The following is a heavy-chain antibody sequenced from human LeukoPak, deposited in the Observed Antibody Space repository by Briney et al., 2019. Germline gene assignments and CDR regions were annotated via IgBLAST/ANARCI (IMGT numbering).Heavy chain of an antibody. Sequence: GGSLRLSCAASGFTFSSYAMSWVRQALGKGLEWVSAISGSGGSTYYADSVKARFTISRDNSKNTLYLQMNSLRAEDTAVYYCAKDRWEETYYGSGSYWDYWGQGTLVTVSS. CDR1: GFTFSSYA. CDR3: AKDRWEETYYGSGSYWDY. CDR2: ISGSGGST. V-gene: IGHV3-23*01. J-gene: IGHJ4*02. D-gene: IGHD3-10*01.